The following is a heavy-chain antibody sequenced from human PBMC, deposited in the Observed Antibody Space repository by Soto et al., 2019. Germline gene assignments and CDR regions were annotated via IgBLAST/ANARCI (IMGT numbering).Heavy chain of an antibody. Sequence: PGGSLRLSCEGSGFNFSTYALNWVRQAPGKRLEWVSVISGNSGTTYYAASVKGRFTISRDNSKKTLYLQMNSLRADDTAVYYCAKGRAITVFGVITPFDSWGQGTLVTVSS. CDR3: AKGRAITVFGVITPFDS. D-gene: IGHD3-3*01. CDR2: ISGNSGTT. V-gene: IGHV3-23*01. CDR1: GFNFSTYA. J-gene: IGHJ4*02.